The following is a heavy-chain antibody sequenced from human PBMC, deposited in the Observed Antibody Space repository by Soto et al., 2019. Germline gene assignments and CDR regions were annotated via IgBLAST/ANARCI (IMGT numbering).Heavy chain of an antibody. CDR2: IHPGGVNI. D-gene: IGHD1-1*01. V-gene: IGHV1-46*01. CDR1: GYSFTSHY. Sequence: ASVKVSCKGIGYSFTSHYMHWVRQAPGQGLEWMGTIHPGGVNIAYAQKFQGRVTMTKDTSTSTVYMELTSLTSEDTAVYYCAKNGQLPYYYYGMDVWGQGTTVTVSS. J-gene: IGHJ6*02. CDR3: AKNGQLPYYYYGMDV.